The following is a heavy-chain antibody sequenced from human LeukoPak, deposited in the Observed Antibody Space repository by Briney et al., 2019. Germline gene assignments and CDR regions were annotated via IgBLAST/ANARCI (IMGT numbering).Heavy chain of an antibody. CDR3: ARDVGEYCSSTNCYASHY. D-gene: IGHD2-2*01. CDR2: INPHSGGT. V-gene: IGHV1-2*02. Sequence: ASVKVSCKSSGYTFTGYYIHWVRQAPGQGLEWMGWINPHSGGTNYAQKFQGGVTMTRDTSITTAYMELSSLRSDDTAVYYCARDVGEYCSSTNCYASHYWGQGTLVTVSS. CDR1: GYTFTGYY. J-gene: IGHJ4*02.